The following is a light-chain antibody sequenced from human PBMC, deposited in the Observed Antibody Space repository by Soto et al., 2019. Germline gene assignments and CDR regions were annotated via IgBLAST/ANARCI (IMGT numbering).Light chain of an antibody. CDR2: GVS. CDR1: SSDIGSHNF. Sequence: QSALTQPASVSGSPGQSITISCTGTSSDIGSHNFVSWHQQHPGKAPKFIIYGVSNRPSGVSNRFSGSKSGNTASLTISGLQADDEAEYYCSSYTSTYIWVFGGGTKVTVL. J-gene: IGLJ3*02. V-gene: IGLV2-14*01. CDR3: SSYTSTYIWV.